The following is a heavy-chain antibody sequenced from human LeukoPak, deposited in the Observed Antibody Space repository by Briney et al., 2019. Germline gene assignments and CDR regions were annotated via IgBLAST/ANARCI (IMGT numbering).Heavy chain of an antibody. V-gene: IGHV4-39*01. CDR1: GGSISSSSYY. CDR3: ARFAKIAGIRGFDY. J-gene: IGHJ4*02. D-gene: IGHD6-13*01. Sequence: PSETLSLTCTVSGGSISSSSYYWGWIRQPPGKGLEWIGSIYYSGSTYYNPSLKSRVTISVDTSKNQFSLKLSSVTAADTAVYYCARFAKIAGIRGFDYWGQGTLVTVSS. CDR2: IYYSGST.